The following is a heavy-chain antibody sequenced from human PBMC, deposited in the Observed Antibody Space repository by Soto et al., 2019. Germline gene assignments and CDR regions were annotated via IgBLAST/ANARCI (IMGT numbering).Heavy chain of an antibody. D-gene: IGHD6-19*01. Sequence: PGESLKISCAASGFTFGDYAMSWVRQAPGKGLEWVATMSGSATNTYYTDSVKGRFAISRDNSKNTLYLQMNSLRSEDTAVYYCAREVEYTSAFGISSSFDYWGQGTLVTVSS. V-gene: IGHV3-23*01. CDR1: GFTFGDYA. CDR3: AREVEYTSAFGISSSFDY. CDR2: MSGSATNT. J-gene: IGHJ4*02.